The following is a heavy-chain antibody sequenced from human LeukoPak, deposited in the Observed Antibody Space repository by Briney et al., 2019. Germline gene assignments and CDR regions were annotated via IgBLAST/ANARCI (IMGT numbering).Heavy chain of an antibody. V-gene: IGHV3-23*01. CDR1: GFTFRSYD. CDR2: ISGSGDST. J-gene: IGHJ4*02. D-gene: IGHD6-6*01. Sequence: GGSLRLSCAASGFTFRSYDMSWVRQAPGKGLEWVSAISGSGDSTYYADSVKGRFTISRDNSKNTLYLQMNSLRAEDTAVYYCAKDKSHFVRNYFDYWGQGTLVTVSS. CDR3: AKDKSHFVRNYFDY.